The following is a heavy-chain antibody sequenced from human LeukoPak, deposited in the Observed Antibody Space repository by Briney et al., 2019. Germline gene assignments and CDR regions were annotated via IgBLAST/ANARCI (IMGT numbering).Heavy chain of an antibody. CDR2: IDHTGIT. Sequence: SETLSLTCTVSDDSITIYYWTWIRQPPGKGLEWIGYIDHTGITNYNPSLNSRVTISRDTSKNHFSLELSSATAADTAVYYCARGKLQAAAGRPWFDPWGQGTLVTVSS. CDR3: ARGKLQAAAGRPWFDP. V-gene: IGHV4-59*01. J-gene: IGHJ5*02. D-gene: IGHD6-13*01. CDR1: DDSITIYY.